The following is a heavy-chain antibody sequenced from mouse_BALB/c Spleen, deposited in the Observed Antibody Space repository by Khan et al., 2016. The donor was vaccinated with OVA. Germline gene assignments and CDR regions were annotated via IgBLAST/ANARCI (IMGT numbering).Heavy chain of an antibody. D-gene: IGHD2-3*01. J-gene: IGHJ4*01. V-gene: IGHV5-6*01. CDR2: ISSGGSYT. CDR3: ARQPGYYEGSSMDY. Sequence: EVQLVESGGDLVKPGGSLKLSCAASGFTFSSYGMSWVRQTPDKRLEWVAAISSGGSYTYYPDSLKGRFTISRDNAKNTLYLQMSILKSEDTAMYYCARQPGYYEGSSMDYWGQGTSVTVSS. CDR1: GFTFSSYG.